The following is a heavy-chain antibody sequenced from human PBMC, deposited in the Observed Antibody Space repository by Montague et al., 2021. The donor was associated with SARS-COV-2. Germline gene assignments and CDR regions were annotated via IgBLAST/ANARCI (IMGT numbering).Heavy chain of an antibody. V-gene: IGHV4-4*02. J-gene: IGHJ4*02. CDR2: IYQSGST. CDR3: ARERVGPTRVLNYFDH. D-gene: IGHD3-10*01. Sequence: SETLSLTCTVSGGSISSSNWWGWVRQSQGKGLEWIGEIYQSGSTNYNPSLRSRVTISVDKSKNQFSLKLSSVTAADTAVYYCARERVGPTRVLNYFDHWGQGTLVTVSS. CDR1: GGSISSSNW.